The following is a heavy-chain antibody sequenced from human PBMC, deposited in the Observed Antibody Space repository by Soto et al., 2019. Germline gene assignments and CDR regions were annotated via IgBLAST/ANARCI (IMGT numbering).Heavy chain of an antibody. CDR2: INWNGGST. V-gene: IGHV3-20*04. D-gene: IGHD1-26*01. J-gene: IGHJ4*02. CDR1: GGSISSYY. CDR3: ARGRVGATTPFGD. Sequence: ETLSLTCTVSGGSISSYYWSWIRQPPGKGLEWVSGINWNGGSTGYADSVKGRFTISRDNAKNSLYLQMNSLRAEDTALYYCARGRVGATTPFGDWGQGSLVTVSS.